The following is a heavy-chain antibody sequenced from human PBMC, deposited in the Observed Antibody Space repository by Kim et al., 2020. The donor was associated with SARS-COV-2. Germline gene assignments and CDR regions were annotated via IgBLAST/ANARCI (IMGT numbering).Heavy chain of an antibody. CDR1: GGSISSGDYY. Sequence: SETLSLTCTVSGGSISSGDYYWSWIRQPPGKGLEWIGYIYYSWSTYYNPSLKSRVTISVDTSKNQFSLKLSSVTAADTAVYYCARDLGGFIDYWGQGTLVTVSS. D-gene: IGHD5-12*01. J-gene: IGHJ4*02. CDR2: IYYSWST. V-gene: IGHV4-30-4*01. CDR3: ARDLGGFIDY.